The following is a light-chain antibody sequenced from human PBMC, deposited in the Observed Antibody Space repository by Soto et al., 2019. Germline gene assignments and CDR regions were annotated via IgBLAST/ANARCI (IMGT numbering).Light chain of an antibody. CDR2: KAS. Sequence: DIQMTQSPSTLSASVGDRVTITCRASQSVSSWLAWFQQKPGKAPKLLIYKASGLESGVPSRFSGNGSGTEFTLTISSLQPDDFATYYCHQYNSYSTFGQGTKVEIK. V-gene: IGKV1-5*03. CDR1: QSVSSW. CDR3: HQYNSYST. J-gene: IGKJ1*01.